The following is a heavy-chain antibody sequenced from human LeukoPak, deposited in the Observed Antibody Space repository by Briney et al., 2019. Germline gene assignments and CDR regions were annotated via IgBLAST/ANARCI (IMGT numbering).Heavy chain of an antibody. CDR1: GYTFTSYG. CDR3: ARDIDLAGYCSSTSCLVGY. J-gene: IGHJ4*02. V-gene: IGHV1-18*01. Sequence: ASVKVSCKASGYTFTSYGISWVRQAPGQGLEWMGWISAYNGNTNYAQKLQGRVTMTTDTSTSTAYMELRSLRSDDTAVYYCARDIDLAGYCSSTSCLVGYWGQGTLVTVSS. CDR2: ISAYNGNT. D-gene: IGHD2-2*01.